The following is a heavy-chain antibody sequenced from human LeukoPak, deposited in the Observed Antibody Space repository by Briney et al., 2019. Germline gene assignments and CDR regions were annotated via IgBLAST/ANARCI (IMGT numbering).Heavy chain of an antibody. J-gene: IGHJ4*02. CDR3: ARNVGSGFDY. Sequence: GASVKVSCKVSGYTFSTYYIHWVRQAPGQGLEWMGFINPSGGSTTYAQKLQGRVTMTRDTSTSAVYVELSSLRSEDTAMYYCARNVGSGFDYWGQGTLVTVSS. CDR2: INPSGGST. V-gene: IGHV1-46*01. CDR1: GYTFSTYY. D-gene: IGHD1-26*01.